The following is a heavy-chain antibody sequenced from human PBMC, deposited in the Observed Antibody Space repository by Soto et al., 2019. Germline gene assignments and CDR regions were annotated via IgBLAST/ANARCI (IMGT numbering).Heavy chain of an antibody. Sequence: GESLKISCKGSGYSFTSYWIGWVRQMPGKGLEWMGIIYPGDSDTRYSPSFQGQVTISADKSISTAYLQWSSLKASDTAMYYCARIRYCRSTSCYIGVDGMDVWGQGTRVTVSS. J-gene: IGHJ6*02. V-gene: IGHV5-51*01. CDR1: GYSFTSYW. CDR2: IYPGDSDT. D-gene: IGHD2-2*02. CDR3: ARIRYCRSTSCYIGVDGMDV.